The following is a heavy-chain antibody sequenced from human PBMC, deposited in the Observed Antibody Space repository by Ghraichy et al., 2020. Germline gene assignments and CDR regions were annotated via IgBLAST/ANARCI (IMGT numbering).Heavy chain of an antibody. V-gene: IGHV4-59*01. CDR1: GGSISSYY. CDR3: ARAPHHIVLVTGDWYFDL. D-gene: IGHD2-21*02. CDR2: IYYSGST. Sequence: SETLSLTCTVSGGSISSYYWSWIRQPPGKGLEWIGYIYYSGSTNYNPSLKSRVTISVDTSKNQFSLKLSSVTAADTAVYYCARAPHHIVLVTGDWYFDLWGRGTLVTVSS. J-gene: IGHJ2*01.